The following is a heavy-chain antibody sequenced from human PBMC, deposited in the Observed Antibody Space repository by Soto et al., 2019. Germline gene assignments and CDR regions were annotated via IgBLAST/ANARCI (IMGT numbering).Heavy chain of an antibody. V-gene: IGHV4-31*03. CDR3: VRRRAENYIVFDY. CDR1: GGSISKGDYY. D-gene: IGHD1-7*01. CDR2: IDYSGSA. J-gene: IGHJ4*02. Sequence: PAETLSLTCTVSGGSISKGDYYWSWVRQHPGKGLESIGYIDYSGSAYSETSLKTRVIISIDTSKNQFSMRVRAVTAADNAVYYCVRRRAENYIVFDYWGQGTLVTVSS.